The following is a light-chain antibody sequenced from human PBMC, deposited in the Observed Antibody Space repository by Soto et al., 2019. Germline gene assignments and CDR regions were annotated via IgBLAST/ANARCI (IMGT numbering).Light chain of an antibody. CDR1: QGISSY. Sequence: DIQLTQSPSFLSASVGDRVTITCRASQGISSYLAWYQQKPGKDPKLLIYAASTLRSGVPSRFSGSGSGTEFTLTISSLQPEDFATSDCQQLNSDPRLTFGGGTKVEMK. CDR2: AAS. V-gene: IGKV1-9*01. J-gene: IGKJ4*01. CDR3: QQLNSDPRLT.